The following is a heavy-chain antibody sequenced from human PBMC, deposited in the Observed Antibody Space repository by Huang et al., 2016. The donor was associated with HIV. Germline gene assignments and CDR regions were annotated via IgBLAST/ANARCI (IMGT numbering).Heavy chain of an antibody. CDR1: FHLQFFW. CDR3: ARDGGYDFWTNYPKYFFDY. Sequence: EVQLLESGGGLVRPGGVPETLLRSLRFHLQFFWHELGPPGSGGGLEGISYISTTRKNVYYAASVKARFTVSRDHFQNVLQLQMNSLTVDDTGVHYCARDGGYDFWTNYPKYFFDYWGRGVPVIVSS. CDR2: ISTTRKNV. J-gene: IGHJ4*01. V-gene: IGHV3-48*01. D-gene: IGHD2-8*01.